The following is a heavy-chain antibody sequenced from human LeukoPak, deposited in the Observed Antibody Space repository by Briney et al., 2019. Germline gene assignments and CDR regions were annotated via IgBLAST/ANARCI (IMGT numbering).Heavy chain of an antibody. Sequence: PGGSLRLSCAASGFTFSDYCMSWVRQAPGKGLEWVANIKQDGSEKYYVDSVKGRFTISRDNAKNSLYLQMNSVRAEDTAVYYCARDLDTVTTAFDIWGQGTMVTVSS. CDR3: ARDLDTVTTAFDI. D-gene: IGHD4-17*01. J-gene: IGHJ3*02. CDR1: GFTFSDYC. CDR2: IKQDGSEK. V-gene: IGHV3-7*01.